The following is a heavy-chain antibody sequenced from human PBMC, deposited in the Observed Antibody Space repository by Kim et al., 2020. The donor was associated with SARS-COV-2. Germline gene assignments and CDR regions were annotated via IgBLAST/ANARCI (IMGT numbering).Heavy chain of an antibody. Sequence: AQRVQGRVTIAADESTSTAYMGLSSLRSEDTAVYYCARDAEDTAFGFDYWGQGTLVTVSS. V-gene: IGHV1-69*01. D-gene: IGHD5-18*01. CDR3: ARDAEDTAFGFDY. J-gene: IGHJ4*02.